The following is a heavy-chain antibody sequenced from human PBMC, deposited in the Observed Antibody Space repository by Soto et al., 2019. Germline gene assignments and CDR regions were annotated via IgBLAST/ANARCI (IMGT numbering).Heavy chain of an antibody. D-gene: IGHD3-16*01. CDR2: ISWNSGSI. V-gene: IGHV3-9*01. CDR1: GFTFDDYA. CDR3: AKGTRHIWGSFDY. Sequence: EVQLVESGGGLVQPGRSLRLSCAASGFTFDDYAMHWVRQAPGKGLEWVSGISWNSGSIGYADSVKGRFTISRANAKNSLYLQMNSLRAEDTALYYCAKGTRHIWGSFDYWGQGTLVTVSS. J-gene: IGHJ4*02.